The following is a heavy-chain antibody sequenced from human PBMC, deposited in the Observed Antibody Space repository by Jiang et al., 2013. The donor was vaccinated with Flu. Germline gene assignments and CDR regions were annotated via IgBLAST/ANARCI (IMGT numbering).Heavy chain of an antibody. D-gene: IGHD5-18*01. Sequence: GQGLEWMGWINTNTGNPTYAQGFTGRFVFSLDTSVSTAYLQISSLKAEDTAVYYCARDPGRGYSYGRMDVWGQGTTVTVSS. CDR3: ARDPGRGYSYGRMDV. V-gene: IGHV7-4-1*02. J-gene: IGHJ6*02. CDR2: INTNTGNP.